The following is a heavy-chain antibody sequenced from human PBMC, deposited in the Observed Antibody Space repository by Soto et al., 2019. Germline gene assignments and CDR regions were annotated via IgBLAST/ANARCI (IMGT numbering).Heavy chain of an antibody. Sequence: GGSLRLSCAASGFTFSSYAMHWVRQAPGKGLEYVSAISSNGGSTYYANSVKGRFTISRDNSKNTLYLQMGSLRAEDMAVYYCARDRAEPGTIFGAFDIWGQGTMVTVSS. V-gene: IGHV3-64*01. CDR3: ARDRAEPGTIFGAFDI. J-gene: IGHJ3*02. D-gene: IGHD1-7*01. CDR1: GFTFSSYA. CDR2: ISSNGGST.